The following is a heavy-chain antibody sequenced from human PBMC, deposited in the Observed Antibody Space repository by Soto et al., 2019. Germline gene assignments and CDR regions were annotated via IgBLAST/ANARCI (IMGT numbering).Heavy chain of an antibody. CDR2: IYPGDSDT. V-gene: IGHV5-51*01. CDR3: ARHGFNQQLVLDKFRFDP. D-gene: IGHD3-3*01. CDR1: GYTFNTYW. Sequence: PGESLKISCKASGYTFNTYWVAWVRQMPGKGLEWMGLIYPGDSDTRYSPSFQGQVTISADKSTSTAYLEWSSLKASDTAMYYRARHGFNQQLVLDKFRFDPWGQGTQVTVSS. J-gene: IGHJ5*02.